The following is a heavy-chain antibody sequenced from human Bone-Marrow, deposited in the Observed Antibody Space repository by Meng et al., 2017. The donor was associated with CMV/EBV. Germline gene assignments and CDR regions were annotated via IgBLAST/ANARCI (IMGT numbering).Heavy chain of an antibody. J-gene: IGHJ4*02. D-gene: IGHD3-10*01. CDR3: TTRRILWFGEFHDY. CDR1: GFTFSNAW. V-gene: IGHV3-15*01. CDR2: IKSKTDGGTT. Sequence: GGSLRLSCAASGFTFSNAWMSWVRQAPGKGLEWVGRIKSKTDGGTTDYAAPVKGRFTISRDDSKNTLYLQMNSLKTEDTAVYYCTTRRILWFGEFHDYWGQGTLVIVSS.